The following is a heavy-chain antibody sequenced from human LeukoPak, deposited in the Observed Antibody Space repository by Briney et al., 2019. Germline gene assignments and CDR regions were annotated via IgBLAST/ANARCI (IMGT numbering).Heavy chain of an antibody. D-gene: IGHD3-16*02. CDR1: GGTFSSYA. V-gene: IGHV1-69*13. J-gene: IGHJ4*02. CDR3: ARTSYDYVWGSYRLFDY. Sequence: ASVKVSCKASGGTFSSYAISWVRQAPGQGLEWMGGIIPIFSTANYAQKFQGRVTITADESTSTAYMELSSLRSEDTAVYYCARTSYDYVWGSYRLFDYWGQGTLVTVSS. CDR2: IIPIFSTA.